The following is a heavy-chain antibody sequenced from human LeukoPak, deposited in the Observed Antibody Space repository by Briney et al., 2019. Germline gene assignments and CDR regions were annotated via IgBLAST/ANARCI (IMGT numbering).Heavy chain of an antibody. CDR2: IIPIFGTA. V-gene: IGHV1-69*13. D-gene: IGHD3-10*01. CDR3: ASRTRSGELLLPPYYYYYGMDV. J-gene: IGHJ6*04. CDR1: GGTFSSYA. Sequence: SVKVSCKASGGTFSSYAISWVRQAPGQGLEWMGGIIPIFGTANYAQKFQGRVTITADESTSTAYMELSSPRSEDTAVYYCASRTRSGELLLPPYYYYYGMDVWGKGTTVTVSS.